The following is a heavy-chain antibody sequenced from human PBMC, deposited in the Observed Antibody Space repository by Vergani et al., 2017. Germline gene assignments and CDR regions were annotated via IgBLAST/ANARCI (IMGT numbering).Heavy chain of an antibody. CDR3: ARDRVDTAMVEWDAFDI. Sequence: QLQLQESGPGLVKPSETLSLTCTFSGGSISSSSSYWGWLRQPPGKGLEWIGSIYYSGSTYYNPSLKSRVTISVDTSKNQFSLKLGSVTAADTAVYYCARDRVDTAMVEWDAFDIWGQGTMVTVSS. V-gene: IGHV4-39*07. CDR1: GGSISSSSSY. J-gene: IGHJ3*02. D-gene: IGHD5-18*01. CDR2: IYYSGST.